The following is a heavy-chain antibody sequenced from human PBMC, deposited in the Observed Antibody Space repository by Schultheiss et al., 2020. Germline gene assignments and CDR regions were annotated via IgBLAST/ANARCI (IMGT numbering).Heavy chain of an antibody. CDR2: IYDLGTS. Sequence: SETLSLTCTVSGDSISGYYWSWIRQSPGKGLEWIGYIYDLGTSSYNPSLKSRVTISVDTSKNQFSLKLSSVTAADTAVYYCARERGIGITIFGVPSYYYGMDVWGQGTTVTVSS. CDR3: ARERGIGITIFGVPSYYYGMDV. V-gene: IGHV4-59*01. J-gene: IGHJ6*02. D-gene: IGHD3-3*01. CDR1: GDSISGYY.